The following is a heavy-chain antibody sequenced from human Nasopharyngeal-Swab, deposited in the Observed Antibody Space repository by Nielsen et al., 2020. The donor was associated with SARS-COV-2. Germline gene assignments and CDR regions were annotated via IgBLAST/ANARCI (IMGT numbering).Heavy chain of an antibody. CDR3: ARTGTDGLWFVALTEAFDY. V-gene: IGHV4-34*01. CDR1: GWSLSGYY. D-gene: IGHD3-10*01. CDR2: INHSGST. J-gene: IGHJ4*02. Sequence: SQTLSPTCAVYGWSLSGYYWSWIRQPPGKGLEWIGEINHSGSTNYNPSLKSRVTISVDTSKNQFSLKLSSVTAADTAAYYCARTGTDGLWFVALTEAFDYWGQGTLVTVSS.